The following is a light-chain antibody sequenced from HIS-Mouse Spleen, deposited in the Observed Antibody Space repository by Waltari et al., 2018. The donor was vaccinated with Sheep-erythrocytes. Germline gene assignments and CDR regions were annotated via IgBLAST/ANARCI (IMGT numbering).Light chain of an antibody. V-gene: IGKV1-39*01. Sequence: DIQMTQSPSSLSASVGDRVTITCRASQSISSYLNRYQQKPGKAPKLLIYAASSLQSGVPSRFSSSGSGTEFTLTISSLQPEDFATYYCQQSYSTPQFTFGPGTKVDIK. CDR3: QQSYSTPQFT. J-gene: IGKJ3*01. CDR1: QSISSY. CDR2: AAS.